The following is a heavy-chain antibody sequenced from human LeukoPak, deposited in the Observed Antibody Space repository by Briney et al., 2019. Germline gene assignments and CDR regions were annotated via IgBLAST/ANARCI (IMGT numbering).Heavy chain of an antibody. Sequence: GASVKVSCKASGYTFTGYYMHWVRQAPGQGLEWMGWINPNSGGTNYAQKFQGRVTMTRDTSNSTAYMELSRLRSDDTAVYYCARYPCSGGSCYSDYWGQGTLVTVSS. CDR2: INPNSGGT. CDR3: ARYPCSGGSCYSDY. CDR1: GYTFTGYY. V-gene: IGHV1-2*02. D-gene: IGHD2-15*01. J-gene: IGHJ4*02.